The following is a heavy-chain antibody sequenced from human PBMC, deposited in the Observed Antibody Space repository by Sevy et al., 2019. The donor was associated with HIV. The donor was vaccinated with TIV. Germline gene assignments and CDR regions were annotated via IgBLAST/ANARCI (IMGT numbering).Heavy chain of an antibody. CDR2: IRYDGSDK. V-gene: IGHV3-30*02. D-gene: IGHD6-13*01. CDR1: GFTFTNYG. CDR3: VKDLAGPGRRYFDS. J-gene: IGHJ4*02. Sequence: GGSLRLSCAASGFTFTNYGMHWVRQVPGKGLEWVTFIRYDGSDKYYAASVKGRFTISRDDSKNTLYLQMDSLRPEDTAIYYCVKDLAGPGRRYFDSWGQGTLVTVSS.